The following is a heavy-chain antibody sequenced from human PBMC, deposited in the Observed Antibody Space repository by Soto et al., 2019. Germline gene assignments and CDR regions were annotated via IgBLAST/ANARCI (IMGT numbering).Heavy chain of an antibody. CDR1: GGTFSISV. D-gene: IGHD5-12*01. CDR2: IIPISGSP. V-gene: IGHV1-69*13. CDR3: AGGTDGKKVAY. J-gene: IGHJ4*02. Sequence: ASVKVSCKTSGGTFSISVISWVRQAPGQGLEWMGGIIPISGSPNYAQEFQGRVTITADDSTSTAYMELSSLRSEDTAVYYCAGGTDGKKVAYWGQGTLVTVS.